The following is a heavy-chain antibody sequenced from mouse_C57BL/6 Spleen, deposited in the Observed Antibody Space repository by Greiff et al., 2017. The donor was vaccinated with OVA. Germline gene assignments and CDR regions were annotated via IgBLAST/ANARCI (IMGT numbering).Heavy chain of an antibody. CDR1: GYTFTSYW. Sequence: QVQLQQPGAELVKPGASVKLSCKASGYTFTSYWMHWVKQRPGKGLEWIGMIHPNSGSTNYNEKFKSKATLTVDKSSSTAYMQLSSLTSEDSAVYYCAREAGTNYFDYWGQGTTLTVSS. J-gene: IGHJ2*01. CDR3: AREAGTNYFDY. D-gene: IGHD4-1*01. V-gene: IGHV1-64*01. CDR2: IHPNSGST.